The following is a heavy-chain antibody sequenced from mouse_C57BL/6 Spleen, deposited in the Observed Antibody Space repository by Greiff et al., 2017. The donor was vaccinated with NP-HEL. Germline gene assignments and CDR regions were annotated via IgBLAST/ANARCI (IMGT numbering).Heavy chain of an antibody. CDR3: ARQLRLYYFDY. CDR2: IYPGDGDT. Sequence: QVQLQQSGPELVKPGASVKISCKASGYAFSSSWMNWVKQRPGKGLEWIGRIYPGDGDTNYNGTFKGKATLTADKSSSTAYMQLSSLTSEDSAVYFCARQLRLYYFDYWGQGTTLTVSS. J-gene: IGHJ2*01. V-gene: IGHV1-82*01. D-gene: IGHD3-2*02. CDR1: GYAFSSSW.